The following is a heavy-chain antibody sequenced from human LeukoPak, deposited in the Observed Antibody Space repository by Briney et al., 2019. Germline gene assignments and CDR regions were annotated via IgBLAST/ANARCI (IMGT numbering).Heavy chain of an antibody. V-gene: IGHV1-8*01. J-gene: IGHJ3*02. D-gene: IGHD4-17*01. CDR3: ARGSYGGGSFDM. CDR2: MNPHSGNT. Sequence: ASVKVSCKAFGYTFSNYDISWVRQATGQGLEWMGRMNPHSGNTAYAQNFQGRVTMTRNTSTSTAYMELKSLRSDDTAVYFCARGSYGGGSFDMWGQGTKVTVSS. CDR1: GYTFSNYD.